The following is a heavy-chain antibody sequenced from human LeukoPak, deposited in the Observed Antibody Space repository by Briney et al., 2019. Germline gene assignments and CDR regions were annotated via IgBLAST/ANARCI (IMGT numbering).Heavy chain of an antibody. D-gene: IGHD1-14*01. CDR2: MNPNSGNT. J-gene: IGHJ4*02. V-gene: IGHV1-8*01. Sequence: SVTVSCQASVYTFTRYVLHGLRQPAAQGRDWMGWMNPNSGNTGYAQKFQGRVTMTRNTSISTAYMELSSLRSEDRAVYYWARGPDIDYWGQGTLVTVSS. CDR3: ARGPDIDY. CDR1: VYTFTRYV.